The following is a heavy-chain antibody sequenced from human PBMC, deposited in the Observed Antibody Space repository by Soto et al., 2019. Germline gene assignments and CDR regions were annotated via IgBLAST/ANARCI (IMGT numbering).Heavy chain of an antibody. CDR1: GYTFTSYG. CDR3: ARCTLGDQLLDFGWFDP. Sequence: ASVKVSCKASGYTFTSYGISWVRQAPGQGLEWMGWISAYNGNTNYAQKLQGRVTMTTDTSTSTAYMELRSLRSDDTAVYYCARCTLGDQLLDFGWFDPWGQGTLVTVSS. D-gene: IGHD2-2*01. V-gene: IGHV1-18*01. J-gene: IGHJ5*02. CDR2: ISAYNGNT.